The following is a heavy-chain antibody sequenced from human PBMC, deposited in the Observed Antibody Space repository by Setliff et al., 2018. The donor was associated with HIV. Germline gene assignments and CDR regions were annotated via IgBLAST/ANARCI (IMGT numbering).Heavy chain of an antibody. CDR3: ARDRVFGVTFPVYCFDT. CDR2: INTRKGDA. D-gene: IGHD3-3*01. Sequence: PSVKVSCKASGYSFTGHSVHWLRQAPGLGPEWLAVINTRKGDAIVARNFQGRVTLARDTSTNTVYMELISLTSEDTAVYYCARDRVFGVTFPVYCFDTWGQGTRVTVSS. J-gene: IGHJ4*02. CDR1: GYSFTGHS. V-gene: IGHV1-46*01.